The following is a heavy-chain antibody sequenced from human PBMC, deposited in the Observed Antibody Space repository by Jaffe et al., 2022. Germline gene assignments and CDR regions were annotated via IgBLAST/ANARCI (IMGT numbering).Heavy chain of an antibody. D-gene: IGHD3-10*01. Sequence: EVQLVESGGGLVKPGGSLRLSCAASGFTFSSYSMNWVRQAPGKGLEWVSSISSSSSYIYYADSVKGRFTISRDNAKNSLYLQMNSLRAEDTAVYYCARDGRGGLKVGTGESLEGDFDYWGQGTLVTVSS. J-gene: IGHJ4*02. V-gene: IGHV3-21*01. CDR1: GFTFSSYS. CDR3: ARDGRGGLKVGTGESLEGDFDY. CDR2: ISSSSSYI.